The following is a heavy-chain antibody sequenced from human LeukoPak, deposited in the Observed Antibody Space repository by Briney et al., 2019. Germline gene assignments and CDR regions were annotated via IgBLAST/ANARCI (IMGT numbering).Heavy chain of an antibody. D-gene: IGHD3-10*01. CDR1: GGSISSGGYY. CDR2: IYYSGST. V-gene: IGHV4-31*03. CDR3: ARDRSAGSGYYGSGLFDY. Sequence: SETLSLTCTVSGGSISSGGYYWSWIRQHPGKGLEWIGHIYYSGSTYYNPSLKSRVTISVDTSKNQFSLKLSSVTAADAAVYYCARDRSAGSGYYGSGLFDYWGQGTLVTVSS. J-gene: IGHJ4*02.